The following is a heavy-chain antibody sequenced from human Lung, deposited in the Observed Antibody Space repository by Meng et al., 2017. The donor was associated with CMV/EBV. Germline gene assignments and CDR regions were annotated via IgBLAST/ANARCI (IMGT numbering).Heavy chain of an antibody. V-gene: IGHV1-69*05. CDR3: AREVGEWPNFYGMDV. CDR2: IVAILGRA. J-gene: IGHJ6*02. CDR1: GGTFSYA. Sequence: SVKVSCKTSGGTFSYAFSWVRRAPGQGLEWMGGIVAILGRANYAQKFQGSVTISMDEYTSTAYMELSSLESEDTDVYYCAREVGEWPNFYGMDVWGQGTTVTVSS. D-gene: IGHD2-21*01.